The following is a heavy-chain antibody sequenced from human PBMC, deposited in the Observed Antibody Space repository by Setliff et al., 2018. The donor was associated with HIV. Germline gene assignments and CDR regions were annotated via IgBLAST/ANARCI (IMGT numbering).Heavy chain of an antibody. Sequence: SETLSLTCTVSGGSVSSTSYYWGWIRQPTGKGLEWFGTIYYSGDTQYNPSFKSRVIMSVDTSKNQFSLNIKSMTAADTAIYYCARHWYGSGSPLDSWGQGTLVTVSS. V-gene: IGHV4-39*01. D-gene: IGHD3-10*01. J-gene: IGHJ4*02. CDR1: GGSVSSTSYY. CDR3: ARHWYGSGSPLDS. CDR2: IYYSGDT.